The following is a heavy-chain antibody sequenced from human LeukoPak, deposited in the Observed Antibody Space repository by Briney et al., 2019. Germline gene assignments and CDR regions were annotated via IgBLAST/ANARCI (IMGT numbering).Heavy chain of an antibody. CDR2: INHSGST. CDR3: ARGRRVATIRGPYYFDY. J-gene: IGHJ4*02. V-gene: IGHV4-34*01. CDR1: GGSLSGYY. Sequence: SETLSLTCAVSGGSLSGYYWTWLRQPPGKGLEWIGEINHSGSTNYNPSLKSRVTISVDTSKNQFSLKLSSVTAADTAVYYCARGRRVATIRGPYYFDYWGQGTLVTVSS. D-gene: IGHD5-12*01.